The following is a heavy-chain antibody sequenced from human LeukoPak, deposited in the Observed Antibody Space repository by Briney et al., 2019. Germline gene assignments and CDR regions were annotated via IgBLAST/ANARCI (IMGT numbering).Heavy chain of an antibody. CDR2: IYYSGST. CDR3: AREGSSHNFDY. CDR1: GGSISSGDYY. J-gene: IGHJ4*02. D-gene: IGHD6-19*01. V-gene: IGHV4-30-4*01. Sequence: PSETLSLTCTVSGGSISSGDYYWSWIRQPPGKGLEWIGYIYYSGSTYYNPSLKSRVTISVDTSKNQFSLKLSSVTAADTAVYYCAREGSSHNFDYWGQGTLVTVSS.